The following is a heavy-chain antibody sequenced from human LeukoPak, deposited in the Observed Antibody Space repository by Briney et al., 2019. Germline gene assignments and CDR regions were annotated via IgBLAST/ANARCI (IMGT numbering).Heavy chain of an antibody. D-gene: IGHD5-18*01. CDR3: ARGLEDTAMVSL. Sequence: PGGSLRLSCAASGFTFSSYEMNWVRQAPGKGLEWVSYISSSGSTIYYADSVKGRFTISRDNAKNSLYLQMNSLRAEDTAVYYCARGLEDTAMVSLWGQGTLVTVSS. J-gene: IGHJ4*02. CDR1: GFTFSSYE. CDR2: ISSSGSTI. V-gene: IGHV3-48*03.